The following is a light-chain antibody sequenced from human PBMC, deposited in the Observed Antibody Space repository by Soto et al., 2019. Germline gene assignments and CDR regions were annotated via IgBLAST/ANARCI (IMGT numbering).Light chain of an antibody. V-gene: IGKV3-15*01. Sequence: EIVMTQSPATVSVSPGERATLSCRASQSIRTNVACYQQKPGQAPRLLIYDASTRATGLSPRLSGSGCGTEFTLTISSLQSADVAIYYCQQYNDWSPLTFGGGTRLEI. CDR2: DAS. CDR1: QSIRTN. CDR3: QQYNDWSPLT. J-gene: IGKJ4*01.